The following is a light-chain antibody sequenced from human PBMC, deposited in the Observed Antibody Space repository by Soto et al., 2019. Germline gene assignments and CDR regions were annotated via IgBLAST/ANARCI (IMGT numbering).Light chain of an antibody. V-gene: IGLV1-44*01. CDR3: SAWDDSLNGVV. CDR1: SSNIGSKT. Sequence: QSVLSQPPSASGTPGQRVTISCSGSSSNIGSKTVNWYQKLPGMAPKLLIHSDNRRPSGVPDRFSGSKSGTSASLPSSGLQYEDEADYYCSAWDDSLNGVVFGGGTKLTVL. CDR2: SDN. J-gene: IGLJ2*01.